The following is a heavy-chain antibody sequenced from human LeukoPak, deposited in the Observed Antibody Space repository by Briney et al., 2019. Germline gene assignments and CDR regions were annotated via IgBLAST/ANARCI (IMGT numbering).Heavy chain of an antibody. V-gene: IGHV1-2*02. J-gene: IGHJ4*02. CDR3: ARDGACSSTSCQSFDY. CDR2: INPYSGDR. CDR1: GYTFTGYY. Sequence: ASVKVSCKASGYTFTGYYMHWVRQAPGQGLEWMGWINPYSGDRNYAQKFQGGVTMTGDTSISTAYMELSRLQSDDTAVYYCARDGACSSTSCQSFDYWGQGTLVTVSS. D-gene: IGHD2-2*01.